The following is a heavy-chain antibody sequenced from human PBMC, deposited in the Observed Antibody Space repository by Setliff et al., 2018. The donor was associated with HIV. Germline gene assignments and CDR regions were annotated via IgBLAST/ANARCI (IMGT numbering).Heavy chain of an antibody. CDR1: GFTFNKAW. D-gene: IGHD6-6*01. Sequence: GSLRLSCALSGFTFNKAWMNWVRQAPGKGLEWVGRVKSPSDGGTIDYAAPVHGRFTISIDASTNTLYLQMNSLKTEDTAVYFCTAVGSLAGRRPELNWGRGTLVTVSS. V-gene: IGHV3-15*07. J-gene: IGHJ4*02. CDR2: VKSPSDGGTI. CDR3: TAVGSLAGRRPELN.